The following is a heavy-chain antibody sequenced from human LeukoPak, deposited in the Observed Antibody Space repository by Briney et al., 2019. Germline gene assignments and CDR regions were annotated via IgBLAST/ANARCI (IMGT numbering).Heavy chain of an antibody. Sequence: ASVKASCKASGYTFTGYYMHWVRQAPGQGLEWMGWINPNSGGTNYAQKFQGRVTMTRDTSISTAYMELSRLRSDDTAVYYCARDRGYCSSTNCYYFDYWGQGTLVTVSS. CDR1: GYTFTGYY. J-gene: IGHJ4*02. CDR2: INPNSGGT. CDR3: ARDRGYCSSTNCYYFDY. D-gene: IGHD2-2*01. V-gene: IGHV1-2*02.